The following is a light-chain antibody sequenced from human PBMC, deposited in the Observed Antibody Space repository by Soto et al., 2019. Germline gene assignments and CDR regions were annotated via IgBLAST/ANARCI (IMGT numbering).Light chain of an antibody. CDR1: TSNIGKNY. J-gene: IGLJ2*01. CDR3: GTWDSSLSAVV. Sequence: QSVLTQPPSVSAAPGQKVTISCSGGTSNIGKNYASWYQQLPGTAPKLLISDNNKRPPGIPDRFSGSKSGTSATLAITGLQTGDEADYYCGTWDSSLSAVVFGGGTKVTVL. V-gene: IGLV1-51*01. CDR2: DNN.